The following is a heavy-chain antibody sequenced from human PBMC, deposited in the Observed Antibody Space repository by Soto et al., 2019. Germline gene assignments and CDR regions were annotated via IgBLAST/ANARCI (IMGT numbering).Heavy chain of an antibody. V-gene: IGHV6-1*01. CDR3: ARQWGFFVAHPYYHYFMDF. D-gene: IGHD2-15*01. CDR1: GDSVSSNSAA. J-gene: IGHJ6*03. Sequence: PSQTLSLTCAISGDSVSSNSAAWNWIRQSPSRGLEWLGRTYYRSKWYNDYAVSVKSRITINPDTSKNQFSLQLNSVTPEDTAVYYCARQWGFFVAHPYYHYFMDFWGQGSTVPVSS. CDR2: TYYRSKWYN.